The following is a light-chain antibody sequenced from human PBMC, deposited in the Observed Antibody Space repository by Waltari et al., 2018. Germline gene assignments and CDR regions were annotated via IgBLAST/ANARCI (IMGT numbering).Light chain of an antibody. Sequence: QLVVTQSPSASASLGAPVKLTCTLSRGHSSNVIAWLQQQPEKGPRYLMKVNSDGSHSRGDAIPDRFSGPSSGAERYLTISSLQAEDEADYYCQTGGHGTWVFGGGTKLTVL. CDR1: RGHSSNV. V-gene: IGLV4-69*01. J-gene: IGLJ3*02. CDR2: VNSDGSH. CDR3: QTGGHGTWV.